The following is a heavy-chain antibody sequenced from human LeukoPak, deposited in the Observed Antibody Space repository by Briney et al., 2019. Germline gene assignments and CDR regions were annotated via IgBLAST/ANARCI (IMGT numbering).Heavy chain of an antibody. D-gene: IGHD3-10*01. CDR1: GFTFETYA. V-gene: IGHV3-9*01. CDR3: ARDGREFRTDEPSLDF. Sequence: GGSLRLSCAASGFTFETYAMHWVRQGPGKGLEWVSVITWNGVAIDYADSVRGRFTISRDNAKNFLYLQMNSLRPEDTAFYDCARDGREFRTDEPSLDFWGRGSLVTVSS. CDR2: ITWNGVAI. J-gene: IGHJ4*02.